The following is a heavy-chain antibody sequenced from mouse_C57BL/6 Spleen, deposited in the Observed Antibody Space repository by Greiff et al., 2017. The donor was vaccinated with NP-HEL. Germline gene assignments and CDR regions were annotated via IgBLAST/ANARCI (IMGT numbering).Heavy chain of an antibody. CDR2: IDPSDSET. D-gene: IGHD2-4*01. V-gene: IGHV1-52*01. J-gene: IGHJ4*01. CDR3: ASSEYDYDDYAMDY. Sequence: QVQLQQPGAELVRPGSSVKLSCKASGYTFTSYWMHWVKQRPIQGLEWIGNIDPSDSETHYNQKFKDKATLTVDKSSSTAYMQLSSLTSEDSAVYYCASSEYDYDDYAMDYWGQGTSVTVSS. CDR1: GYTFTSYW.